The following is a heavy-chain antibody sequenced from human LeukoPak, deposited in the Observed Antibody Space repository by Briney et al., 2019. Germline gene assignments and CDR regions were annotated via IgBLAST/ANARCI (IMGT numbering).Heavy chain of an antibody. J-gene: IGHJ4*02. V-gene: IGHV4-4*02. CDR1: GGSISSSNW. CDR3: ARTIAAAGTEDY. Sequence: PSETLSLTCAVSGGSISSSNWWSWVRQPPGKGLEWIGEIYHSGSTNYNPSLKSRVTISVDTSKNQFSLKLSSVTAADTAVYYCARTIAAAGTEDYWGQGTLVTVSS. D-gene: IGHD6-13*01. CDR2: IYHSGST.